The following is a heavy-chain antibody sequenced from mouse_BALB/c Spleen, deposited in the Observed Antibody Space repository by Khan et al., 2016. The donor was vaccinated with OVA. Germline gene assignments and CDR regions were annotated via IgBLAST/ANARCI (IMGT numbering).Heavy chain of an antibody. CDR3: TGSGFGNYVGWDY. Sequence: VQLQQSGPVLARPGASVKMSCKASGYTFTSYWMHWVKQRPGQGLEWIGAIYPGNSDTNYNQKFKGKAKLTAVTSTSTAYLELNSLTNEDSAVYYCTGSGFGNYVGWDYWGQGTTLTVSS. CDR2: IYPGNSDT. D-gene: IGHD2-1*01. CDR1: GYTFTSYW. V-gene: IGHV1-5*01. J-gene: IGHJ2*01.